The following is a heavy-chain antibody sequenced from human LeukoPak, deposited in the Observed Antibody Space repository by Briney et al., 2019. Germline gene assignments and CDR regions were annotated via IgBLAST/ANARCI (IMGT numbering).Heavy chain of an antibody. CDR2: INHSVNT. D-gene: IGHD1-26*01. CDR1: GESVSDYS. Sequence: SETLSLTCGVSGESVSDYSWSWMRQPPGKGLEFIGEINHSVNTTFNPYIKSRVTTLMSTSKNQVYLKLSSVTAADTAVYYCARQGGSYYAIDDWGQGTLVTVSS. J-gene: IGHJ4*02. V-gene: IGHV4-34*01. CDR3: ARQGGSYYAIDD.